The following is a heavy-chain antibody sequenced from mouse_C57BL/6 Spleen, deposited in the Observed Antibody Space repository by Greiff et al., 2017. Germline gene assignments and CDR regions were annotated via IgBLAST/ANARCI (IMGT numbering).Heavy chain of an antibody. J-gene: IGHJ3*01. V-gene: IGHV5-12*01. CDR1: GFTFSDYY. Sequence: EVKLVESGGGLVQPGGSLKLSCAASGFTFSDYYMYWVRQTPEKRLEWVAYISNGGGSTYYPDTVKGRFTISRDNAKNTLYLQRSRLKSEDTAMYYCARHGLRQAWFAYWGQGTLVTVSA. CDR3: ARHGLRQAWFAY. CDR2: ISNGGGST. D-gene: IGHD2-4*01.